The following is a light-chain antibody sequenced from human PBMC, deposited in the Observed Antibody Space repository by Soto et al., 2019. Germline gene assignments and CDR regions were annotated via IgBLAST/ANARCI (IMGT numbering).Light chain of an antibody. CDR1: QSVRSN. Sequence: EIVLTQSPATLSLSPGERATLSCRASQSVRSNLAWYQQKPGQAPRLLIYGASTRATGIPARFSGSGPGTEFTLTISSLQSEDFAVYYCQQYNNWPPITFGQGTRLEIK. CDR2: GAS. CDR3: QQYNNWPPIT. V-gene: IGKV3-15*01. J-gene: IGKJ5*01.